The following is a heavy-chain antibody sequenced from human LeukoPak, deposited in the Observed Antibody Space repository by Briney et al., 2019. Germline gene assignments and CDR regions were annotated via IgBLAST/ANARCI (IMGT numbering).Heavy chain of an antibody. CDR3: ARDMGDYYFDY. V-gene: IGHV4-4*07. J-gene: IGHJ4*02. Sequence: SETLSLTCTVSGDSIRSYYWSWIRQPAGKGLEWIGRIYSSGSPNYNPSLKSRVVVSLDTSKKQLSLRLSSVTAADTAVYYCARDMGDYYFDYWGQGTLVTVSS. CDR2: IYSSGSP. CDR1: GDSIRSYY. D-gene: IGHD2-21*02.